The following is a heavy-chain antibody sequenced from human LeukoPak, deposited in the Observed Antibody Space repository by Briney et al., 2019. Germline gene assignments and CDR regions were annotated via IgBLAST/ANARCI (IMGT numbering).Heavy chain of an antibody. CDR3: ARDVHSGAFDY. CDR2: IHEDGSDK. J-gene: IGHJ4*02. Sequence: GGSLRLSCAASGFTSSRHWVNWVRQAPGKGLEWVANIHEDGSDKYYVDSVKGRFTISRDNAKNSLYLQMNSLRAEDTAVYYCARDVHSGAFDYWGQGTLVTVSS. V-gene: IGHV3-7*01. D-gene: IGHD6-19*01. CDR1: GFTSSRHW.